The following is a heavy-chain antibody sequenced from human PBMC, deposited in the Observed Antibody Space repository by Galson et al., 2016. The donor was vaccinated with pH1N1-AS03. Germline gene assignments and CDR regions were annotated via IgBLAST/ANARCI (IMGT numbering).Heavy chain of an antibody. CDR2: IDSDDDK. CDR1: GFSLTSPGVY. J-gene: IGHJ4*02. V-gene: IGHV2-70*20. D-gene: IGHD6-13*01. CDR3: ARVWGAAAGYFDY. Sequence: PALVKPTQTLTLTCSFSGFSLTSPGVYVTWVRQPPGKALEWLATIDSDDDKYYTTSLKTRLTISKDTSKNQVVLTMTNMDPVDTATYYCARVWGAAAGYFDYWGPGNLVVVSS.